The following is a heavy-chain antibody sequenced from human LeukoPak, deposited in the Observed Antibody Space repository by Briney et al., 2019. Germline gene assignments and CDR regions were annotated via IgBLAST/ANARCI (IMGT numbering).Heavy chain of an antibody. CDR2: ISPYNGNT. Sequence: ASVKVSCKASGYSFITYIISWVRQAPGQGLEWMGWISPYNGNTNYAQNVQGRVTMTTDTSTSTAYMELRSLKSDDTAVYYYARFREQGLATHFDNWGQGTLVTVSS. CDR3: ARFREQGLATHFDN. V-gene: IGHV1-18*01. J-gene: IGHJ4*02. CDR1: GYSFITYI. D-gene: IGHD6-19*01.